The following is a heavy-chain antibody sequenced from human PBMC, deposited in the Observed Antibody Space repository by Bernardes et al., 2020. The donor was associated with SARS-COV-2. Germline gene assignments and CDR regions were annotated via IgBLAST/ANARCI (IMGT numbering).Heavy chain of an antibody. Sequence: ASVKVSCKASGYTFSGYYMHWVRQAPGQGPEWMGWINPNSGGTNYAQKFQGRVTMTRDTSISTAYMELSRLRSDDTAVYYCARVGVVRNYYYYGMDVWGQGTTGTGAS. V-gene: IGHV1-2*02. CDR3: ARVGVVRNYYYYGMDV. J-gene: IGHJ6*02. CDR2: INPNSGGT. CDR1: GYTFSGYY. D-gene: IGHD2-2*01.